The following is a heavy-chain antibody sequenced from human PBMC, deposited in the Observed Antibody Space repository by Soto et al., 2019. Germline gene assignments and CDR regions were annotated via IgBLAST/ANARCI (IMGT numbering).Heavy chain of an antibody. V-gene: IGHV4-30-4*01. CDR1: GDSISNLDYF. D-gene: IGHD7-27*01. CDR2: IYKIATT. Sequence: SETLSLTGSVCGDSISNLDYFWAWIRQPPGQALEYIGYIYKIATTYYNPSFESRVAISVDTSKSQFSLNVTSVTAADTAVYFCARGRYCLTGRCFQNWFDSCGQGALVPVSS. J-gene: IGHJ5*01. CDR3: ARGRYCLTGRCFQNWFDS.